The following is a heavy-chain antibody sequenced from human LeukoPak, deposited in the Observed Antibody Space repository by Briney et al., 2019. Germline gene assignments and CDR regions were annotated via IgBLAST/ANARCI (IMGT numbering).Heavy chain of an antibody. CDR3: ARGYCSSTSCPYGMDV. Sequence: ASVKVSCKASGYTFTSYGISWVRQAPGQGLEWMGWISAYNGNTNYAQKLQGRVTMTTDTSTSTAYMELRSLRSYDTAVYYCARGYCSSTSCPYGMDVWGQGTTVTVSS. CDR2: ISAYNGNT. J-gene: IGHJ6*02. CDR1: GYTFTSYG. D-gene: IGHD2-2*01. V-gene: IGHV1-18*01.